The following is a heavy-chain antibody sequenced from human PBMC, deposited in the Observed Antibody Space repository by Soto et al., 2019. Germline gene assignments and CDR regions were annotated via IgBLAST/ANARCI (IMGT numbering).Heavy chain of an antibody. Sequence: QITLKESGPTLVKPTQTLTLTCTFSGFSLSTSGVGVGWIRQPPGKALEWLALIYWDDDKRYSPSLKSRLTITKDTSKNQVVLTMTNMDPVDTATYYCAHSLDHYYGSGSLKPFYYYYYGMDVWGQGTTVTVSS. D-gene: IGHD3-10*01. J-gene: IGHJ6*02. CDR3: AHSLDHYYGSGSLKPFYYYYYGMDV. CDR2: IYWDDDK. V-gene: IGHV2-5*02. CDR1: GFSLSTSGVG.